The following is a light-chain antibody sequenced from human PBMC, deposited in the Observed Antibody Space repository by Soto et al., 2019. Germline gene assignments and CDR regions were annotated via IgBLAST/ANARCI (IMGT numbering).Light chain of an antibody. V-gene: IGLV1-40*01. J-gene: IGLJ1*01. CDR2: AFT. Sequence: QSVLTQPPSVSGAPGQRVLISCTGTSSNIGAGYDDSWYQQLPGKAPKLLMYAFTTRPSGVPDRFSGSKSGTSASLAVTGLQCDDEPEYYCQAYDSSLRGYVFGTGTKLTVL. CDR1: SSNIGAGYD. CDR3: QAYDSSLRGYV.